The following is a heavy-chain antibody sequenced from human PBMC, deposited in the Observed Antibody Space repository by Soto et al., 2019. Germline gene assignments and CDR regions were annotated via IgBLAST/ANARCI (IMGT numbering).Heavy chain of an antibody. D-gene: IGHD3-10*01. J-gene: IGHJ4*02. CDR1: GGTFSSYA. Sequence: QVQLVQSGAEVKKPGSSVKVSCKASGGTFSSYAISWVRQAPGQGLEWMGGIIPIFGTANYAQKFQGRVTSTADESTGTAYMELSSLRSEDTAVYYCARGGWMVRGVMRLFDYWGQGTLVTVSS. CDR2: IIPIFGTA. V-gene: IGHV1-69*01. CDR3: ARGGWMVRGVMRLFDY.